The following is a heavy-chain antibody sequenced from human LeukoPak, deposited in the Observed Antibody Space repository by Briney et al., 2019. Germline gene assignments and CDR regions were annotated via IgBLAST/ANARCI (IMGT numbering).Heavy chain of an antibody. J-gene: IGHJ5*02. CDR2: INHSGST. CDR1: GGSFSGYY. CDR3: ARPRRNWFDP. Sequence: PSETLSLTCAVYGGSFSGYYWSWIRQPPGKGLEWIGEINHSGSTNYNPSLKSRVTISVDTSKNQFSLKLSSVTAADTAVYYCARPRRNWFDPWGQGTLVTVSS. V-gene: IGHV4-34*01.